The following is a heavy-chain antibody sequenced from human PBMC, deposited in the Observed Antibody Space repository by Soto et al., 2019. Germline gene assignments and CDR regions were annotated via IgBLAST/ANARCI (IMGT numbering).Heavy chain of an antibody. CDR1: GYSFTSYW. Sequence: GESLKISCKGSGYSFTSYWIGWVRQMPGKGLEWMGIIYPGDSDTRYSPSFQGQVTISADKSISTAYLQWSSLKASDTAMYYCARHLGATISSGYYYGMDVWGQGTTVTVSS. D-gene: IGHD5-12*01. J-gene: IGHJ6*02. CDR2: IYPGDSDT. CDR3: ARHLGATISSGYYYGMDV. V-gene: IGHV5-51*01.